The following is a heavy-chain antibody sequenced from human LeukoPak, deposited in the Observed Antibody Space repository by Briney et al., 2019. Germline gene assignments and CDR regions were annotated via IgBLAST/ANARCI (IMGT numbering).Heavy chain of an antibody. V-gene: IGHV5-51*01. D-gene: IGHD3-22*01. Sequence: GGSLKISWKGSGYSFTTYWIGLVRQRSGGGLEWVGIIYPGDSDTRYSPYFQGKVTISADKSISTAYLQWSSLKALDTAMYYCARQFRDSSGYYSYYFDYWGRGPLVTVSS. J-gene: IGHJ4*02. CDR3: ARQFRDSSGYYSYYFDY. CDR1: GYSFTTYW. CDR2: IYPGDSDT.